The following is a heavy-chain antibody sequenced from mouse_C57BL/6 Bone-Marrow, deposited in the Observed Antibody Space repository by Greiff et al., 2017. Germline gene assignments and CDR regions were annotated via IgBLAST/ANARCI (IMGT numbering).Heavy chain of an antibody. CDR2: IWWDDDK. CDR1: GFSLSTFGMG. CDR3: ARIRGLRQYYAMDD. Sequence: QVTLKVSGPGILQPSQTLSLTCSFSGFSLSTFGMGVGWIRQPYGQGLEWLAHIWWDDDKYYHPALKSRHTISKDTSKNQVFLKIANVDTADTATYYCARIRGLRQYYAMDDWGQGTSVTVSS. V-gene: IGHV8-8*01. D-gene: IGHD2-4*01. J-gene: IGHJ4*01.